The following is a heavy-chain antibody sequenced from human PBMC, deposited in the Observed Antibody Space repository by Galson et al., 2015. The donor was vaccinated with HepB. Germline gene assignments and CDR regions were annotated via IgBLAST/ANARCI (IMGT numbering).Heavy chain of an antibody. CDR2: ISYDGSNK. CDR1: GFTFSSYG. V-gene: IGHV3-30*18. J-gene: IGHJ4*02. D-gene: IGHD5-18*01. Sequence: SLRLSCAASGFTFSSYGMHWVRQAPGKGLEWVAVISYDGSNKYYADSVKGRFTISRDNSKNTLYLQMNSLRAEDTAVYYCAKDPRGYSYGNYFDYWGQGTLVTVSS. CDR3: AKDPRGYSYGNYFDY.